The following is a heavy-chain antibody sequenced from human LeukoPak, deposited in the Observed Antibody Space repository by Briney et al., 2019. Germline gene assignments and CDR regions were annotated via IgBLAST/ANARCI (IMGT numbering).Heavy chain of an antibody. CDR1: GYTFTSYA. Sequence: GASVKVSCKASGYTFTSYAMHWVRQAPGQRLEWMGWINAGNGNTKYSQKFQGRVTITRDTSASTAYMELSSLRSEDTAVYYCARGYCSSTSCYVPVGPDYWGQGTLVTVSS. V-gene: IGHV1-3*01. CDR2: INAGNGNT. J-gene: IGHJ4*02. D-gene: IGHD2-2*01. CDR3: ARGYCSSTSCYVPVGPDY.